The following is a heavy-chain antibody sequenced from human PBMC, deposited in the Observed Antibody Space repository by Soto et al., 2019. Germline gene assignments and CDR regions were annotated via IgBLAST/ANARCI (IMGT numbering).Heavy chain of an antibody. CDR1: GGSISSGGYY. D-gene: IGHD3-3*01. Sequence: SETLSLTCTVSGGSISSGGYYWSWIRQHPGKGLEWIGYIYYSGSTYYNPSLKSRVTISVDTSKNQFSLKLSSVTAADTAVYYCARHLDYDFWSGYWLDDAFDIWGQGTMVTVS. V-gene: IGHV4-31*03. CDR3: ARHLDYDFWSGYWLDDAFDI. J-gene: IGHJ3*02. CDR2: IYYSGST.